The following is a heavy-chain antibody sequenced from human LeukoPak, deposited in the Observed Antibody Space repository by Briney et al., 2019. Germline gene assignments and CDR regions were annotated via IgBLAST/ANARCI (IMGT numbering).Heavy chain of an antibody. J-gene: IGHJ3*02. CDR3: VRALGGTYSNAFDI. V-gene: IGHV3-74*01. D-gene: IGHD1-26*01. CDR2: ITSDGSDR. Sequence: PGGSLRLSCAASGFTFSSYWMHWVRQAPGKGLVWVSQITSDGSDRNYADSVEGRFAISRDNAKNTLDLQMNSLRAEDTAVYYCVRALGGTYSNAFDIWGQGTMVTVSS. CDR1: GFTFSSYW.